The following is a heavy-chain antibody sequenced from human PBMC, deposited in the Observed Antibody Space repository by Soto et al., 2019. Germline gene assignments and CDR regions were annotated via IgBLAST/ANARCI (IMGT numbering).Heavy chain of an antibody. J-gene: IGHJ3*02. D-gene: IGHD2-15*01. CDR1: GGSFSGYY. CDR2: INHSGST. CDR3: ARKVGVAATMAFDI. Sequence: SETLSLTCAVYGGSFSGYYWSWIRQPPGKGLEWIGEINHSGSTNYNPSLKSRVTISVDTSKNQFSLKLSSVTAADTAVYYCARKVGVAATMAFDIWGQGTMVTVSS. V-gene: IGHV4-34*01.